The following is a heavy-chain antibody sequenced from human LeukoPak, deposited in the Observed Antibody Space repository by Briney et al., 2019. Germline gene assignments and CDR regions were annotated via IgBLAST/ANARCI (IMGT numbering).Heavy chain of an antibody. CDR1: GYTFPAYY. J-gene: IGHJ4*02. D-gene: IGHD2-21*02. CDR2: INPNSGGT. CDR3: ATSRAQTLADRRGDCYSGFDF. Sequence: ASVKVSCKASGYTFPAYYMHWVRQAPGQGLEWLGWINPNSGGTKYAQKFQGRVIMTRDTSISTAYMELSWLRSDDTAIYYCATSRAQTLADRRGDCYSGFDFWGQGTLVTVSS. V-gene: IGHV1-2*02.